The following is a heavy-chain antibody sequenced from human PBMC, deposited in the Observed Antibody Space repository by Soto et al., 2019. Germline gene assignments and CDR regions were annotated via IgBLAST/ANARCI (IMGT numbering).Heavy chain of an antibody. CDR2: IKPDGSER. Sequence: EVQLVESGGGLVQPGGSLRRSCAASGFTFGTYWMTWVRQPPGKGLECVADIKPDGSERYYVDSVKGRFTISRDNAKNSLYLHMNSLRAEDTAVYYCATDLNWEHYWGQGTLVTVSS. J-gene: IGHJ4*02. D-gene: IGHD7-27*01. CDR3: ATDLNWEHY. V-gene: IGHV3-7*04. CDR1: GFTFGTYW.